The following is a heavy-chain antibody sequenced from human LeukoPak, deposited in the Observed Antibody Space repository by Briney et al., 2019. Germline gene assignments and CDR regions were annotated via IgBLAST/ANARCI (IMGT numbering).Heavy chain of an antibody. V-gene: IGHV3-49*04. D-gene: IGHD5-18*01. J-gene: IGHJ4*02. CDR2: IRNKAYGGST. CDR1: GFTFGGYA. CDR3: TRDVRRGYSYGIDY. Sequence: GGSLRLSCTASGFTFGGYAMSWVRQAPGKGLEWVGLIRNKAYGGSTEYAASVKGRFTISRDDSRSIAYLQMNSLKTEDTAVYYCTRDVRRGYSYGIDYWGQGTLVTVSS.